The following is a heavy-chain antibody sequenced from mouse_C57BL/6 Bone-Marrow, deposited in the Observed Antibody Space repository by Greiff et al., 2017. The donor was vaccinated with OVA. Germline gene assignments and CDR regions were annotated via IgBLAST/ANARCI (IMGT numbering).Heavy chain of an antibody. CDR2: ILPGSGST. Sequence: QVQLQQSGAELMKPGASVKLSCKATGYTFTGYWIEWVKQRPGHGLEWIGEILPGSGSTNYNEKFKGKATFTADTSSNTAYMQLSSLTTEDSAIYYCASGPTGYFDYWGQGTTLKVSS. D-gene: IGHD4-1*01. CDR1: GYTFTGYW. V-gene: IGHV1-9*01. CDR3: ASGPTGYFDY. J-gene: IGHJ2*01.